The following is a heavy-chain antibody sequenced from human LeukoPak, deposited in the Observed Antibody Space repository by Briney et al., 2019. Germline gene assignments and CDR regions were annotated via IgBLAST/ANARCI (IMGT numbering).Heavy chain of an antibody. J-gene: IGHJ5*02. CDR1: NASISNDY. Sequence: SETLSLTCNVTNASISNDYWLWVRQPPGKGLEWIAYIDYSGYTDYNPSVKSRVTMSIDTSKSQFTLHLRSVSAADTAIYYCATCAPNRYWLAPWGQGILVTVSS. CDR3: ATCAPNRYWLAP. CDR2: IDYSGYT. V-gene: IGHV4-59*08.